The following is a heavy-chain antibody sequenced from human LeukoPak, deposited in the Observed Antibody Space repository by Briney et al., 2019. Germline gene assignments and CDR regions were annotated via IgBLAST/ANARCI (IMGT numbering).Heavy chain of an antibody. V-gene: IGHV1-46*01. CDR3: ARDPYSGWQLDEFHYYGMDV. CDR2: INPSGGST. Sequence: ASVKVSCKASGYTFTSYFMHWVRQAPGQGPEWMGLINPSGGSTSYAQKFQGRVTMTRDTSTNTVYMDLSSLRSDDTAVYYCARDPYSGWQLDEFHYYGMDVWGQGTMVTVSS. D-gene: IGHD6-6*01. CDR1: GYTFTSYF. J-gene: IGHJ6*02.